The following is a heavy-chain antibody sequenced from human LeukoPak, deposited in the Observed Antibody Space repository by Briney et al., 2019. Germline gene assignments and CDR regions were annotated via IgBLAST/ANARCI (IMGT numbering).Heavy chain of an antibody. D-gene: IGHD2-2*02. Sequence: SVKVSCKASGGTFSSYAISWVRQAPGQGLEWMGGIIPIFGTANYAQKLQGRVTITTDESTSTAYMELSSLRSEDTAAYYCSVVPAAISPFNAFDIWGQGTMVTVSS. J-gene: IGHJ3*02. V-gene: IGHV1-69*05. CDR1: GGTFSSYA. CDR3: SVVPAAISPFNAFDI. CDR2: IIPIFGTA.